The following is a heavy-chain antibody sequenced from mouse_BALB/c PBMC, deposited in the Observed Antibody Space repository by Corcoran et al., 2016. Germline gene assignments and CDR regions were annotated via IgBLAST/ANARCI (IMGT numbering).Heavy chain of an antibody. J-gene: IGHJ4*01. CDR3: ARSTMITTYAMDY. CDR1: GYAFPGYT. V-gene: IGHV1-18*01. D-gene: IGHD2-4*01. CDR2: INPYNGGT. Sequence: EVQLPQSGPELVKPGASMKISCKASGYAFPGYTINWVKQSPGKNLEWIGLINPYNGGTSYNQKFKGKTTLTVDKSSSTAYKELLSLTSEDSAVYYCARSTMITTYAMDYWGQGTSVTVSS.